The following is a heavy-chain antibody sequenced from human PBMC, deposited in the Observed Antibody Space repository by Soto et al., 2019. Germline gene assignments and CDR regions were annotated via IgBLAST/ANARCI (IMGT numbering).Heavy chain of an antibody. V-gene: IGHV1-24*01. CDR1: GYSLTELP. CDR2: YDLEKGET. J-gene: IGHJ6*02. D-gene: IGHD2-2*02. CDR3: ARLPPAIPGEGKNYYYGMDV. Sequence: GASVKVSCKVSGYSLTELPIHWVRQAPGEGLEWMGGYDLEKGETIYAQKFQGRVTMTEDSPADTPYMQLRSLRSEDTAVYYCARLPPAIPGEGKNYYYGMDVWGQGTTVTVSS.